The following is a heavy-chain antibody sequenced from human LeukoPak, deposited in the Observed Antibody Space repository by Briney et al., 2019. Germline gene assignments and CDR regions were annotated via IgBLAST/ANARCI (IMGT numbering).Heavy chain of an antibody. CDR2: IYSGGST. CDR3: ATNPAAAAQSYYYYYYMDV. D-gene: IGHD6-13*01. Sequence: GGSLRLSCAASGFTVSSNYMSWVRQAPGKWLEWVSVIYSGGSTYYADSVKGRFTISRDNSKNTLYLQMNSLRTEDTALYYCATNPAAAAQSYYYYYYMDVWGKGTTVTVSS. V-gene: IGHV3-53*05. J-gene: IGHJ6*03. CDR1: GFTVSSNY.